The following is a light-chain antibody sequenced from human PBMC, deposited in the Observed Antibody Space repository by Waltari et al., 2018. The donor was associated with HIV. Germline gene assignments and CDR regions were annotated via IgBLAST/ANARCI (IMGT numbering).Light chain of an antibody. CDR3: QDYNNSPYT. CDR1: KHSDNNF. Sequence: VLLQSPGILSLSLGERASLSCRASKHSDNNFLAWYRHQPGQAPQLLMYGASRMAAGIPNRFIGSGSGTDFTLVISSLEPEDFAVYYCQDYNNSPYTFGGGTRVE. V-gene: IGKV3-20*01. J-gene: IGKJ4*01. CDR2: GAS.